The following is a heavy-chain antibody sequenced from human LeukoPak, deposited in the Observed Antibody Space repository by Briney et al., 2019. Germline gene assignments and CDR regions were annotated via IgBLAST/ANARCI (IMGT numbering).Heavy chain of an antibody. V-gene: IGHV4-34*01. D-gene: IGHD5-18*01. Sequence: SETLSLTCAVYGGSFSGYYWSWIRQPPGKGLEWIGEINHSGSTNYNPSLKSRVTISVDTSKNQSSLKLSSVTAADTAVYYRARGGYTAIRYWGQGTLVTVSS. J-gene: IGHJ4*02. CDR2: INHSGST. CDR3: ARGGYTAIRY. CDR1: GGSFSGYY.